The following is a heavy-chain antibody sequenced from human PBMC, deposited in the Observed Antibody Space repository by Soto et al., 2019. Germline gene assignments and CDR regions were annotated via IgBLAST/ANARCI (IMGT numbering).Heavy chain of an antibody. Sequence: GGSLRLSCAASGFTFSSYSMNWVRQAPGKGLEWVSYISSGGVSIYYADSVKGRFTISRDNAKNSLYLQMNSLRDEDTAVYYCARDRRGVAGTARAFDTWGQGTMVTVSS. V-gene: IGHV3-48*02. CDR2: ISSGGVSI. CDR1: GFTFSSYS. J-gene: IGHJ3*02. D-gene: IGHD6-19*01. CDR3: ARDRRGVAGTARAFDT.